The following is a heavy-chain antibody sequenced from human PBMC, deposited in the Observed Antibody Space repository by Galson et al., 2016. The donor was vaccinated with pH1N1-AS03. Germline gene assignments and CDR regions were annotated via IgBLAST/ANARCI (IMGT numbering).Heavy chain of an antibody. D-gene: IGHD1-26*01. CDR2: ISHSGNT. J-gene: IGHJ4*02. V-gene: IGHV4-38-2*01. CDR3: ARFSGSYQFDY. Sequence: SETLSLTCAVSGYSTSSGFHWAWVRQPPSKGLEWIGTISHSGNTYYNPSLKSRVTMSVDTSKNQFSLKLSSVTAADAAVYYCARFSGSYQFDYWGQGTLVTVSS. CDR1: GYSTSSGFH.